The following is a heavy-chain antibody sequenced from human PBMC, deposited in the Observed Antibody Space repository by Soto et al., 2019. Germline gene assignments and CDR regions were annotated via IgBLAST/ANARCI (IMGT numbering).Heavy chain of an antibody. D-gene: IGHD3-10*01. CDR3: AKDVSTMVRGVIADAFDI. CDR2: ISGSGGST. Sequence: GGSLRLSCAASGFTFSSYAMSWVRQAPGKGLEWVSAISGSGGSTYYADSVKGRFTISRDNSKNTLYLQMNSLRAEDTAVYYCAKDVSTMVRGVIADAFDIWGQGTMVTVSS. CDR1: GFTFSSYA. J-gene: IGHJ3*02. V-gene: IGHV3-23*01.